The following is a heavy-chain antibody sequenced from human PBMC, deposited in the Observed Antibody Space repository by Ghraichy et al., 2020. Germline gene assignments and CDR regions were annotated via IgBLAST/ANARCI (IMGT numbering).Heavy chain of an antibody. D-gene: IGHD6-13*01. CDR3: ARQEGYEQHAGEFDP. CDR2: INAGNGNT. CDR1: GYTFTSYA. Sequence: ASVKVSCKASGYTFTSYAMHWVRQAPGQRLEWMGWINAGNGNTKYSQKFQGRVTITRDTSASTAYMELSSLRSEDTAVYYCARQEGYEQHAGEFDPWGQGTLVPVSP. V-gene: IGHV1-3*01. J-gene: IGHJ5*02.